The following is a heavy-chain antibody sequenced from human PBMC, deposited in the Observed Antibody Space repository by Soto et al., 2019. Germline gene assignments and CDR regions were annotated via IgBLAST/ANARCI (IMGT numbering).Heavy chain of an antibody. Sequence: KVSCKSSGGTFSSYAISLVRQAPGQGLEWMGGIIPIFGTANYAQKFQGRVTITADKSASTAYMELSSLRSEDTAVYYCARDRPHDFWSGYYSNDAFDIWGQGTMVTVSS. J-gene: IGHJ3*02. CDR1: GGTFSSYA. CDR2: IIPIFGTA. CDR3: ARDRPHDFWSGYYSNDAFDI. V-gene: IGHV1-69*06. D-gene: IGHD3-3*01.